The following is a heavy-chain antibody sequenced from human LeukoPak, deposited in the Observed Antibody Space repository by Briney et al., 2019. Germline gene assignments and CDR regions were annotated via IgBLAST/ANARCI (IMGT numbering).Heavy chain of an antibody. CDR1: GFTFSNYA. D-gene: IGHD2-2*01. CDR2: LSHDGSNK. J-gene: IGHJ4*02. Sequence: GGSLRLSCAASGFTFSNYAMHWVRQAPGKGLECMAVLSHDGSNKYYADSVKGRFTISRDNSKNTLYLQMNSLRAEDTAVYYCARDGGYCSSTSCYVLDYWGQGTLVTVSS. V-gene: IGHV3-30-3*01. CDR3: ARDGGYCSSTSCYVLDY.